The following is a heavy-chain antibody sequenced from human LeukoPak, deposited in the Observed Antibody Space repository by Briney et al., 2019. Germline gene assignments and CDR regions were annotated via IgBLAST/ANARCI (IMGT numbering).Heavy chain of an antibody. Sequence: GGSLRLSCAASGFTFSNYWMHWVRQAPGKGLVWVSRISSDGSSTSYADSVKGRFAISRDNAKNTLYLQMNSLRAEDTAVYYCARTAYSDYSLGFWGQGTLVTVSS. CDR3: ARTAYSDYSLGF. D-gene: IGHD5-12*01. CDR1: GFTFSNYW. J-gene: IGHJ4*02. V-gene: IGHV3-74*01. CDR2: ISSDGSST.